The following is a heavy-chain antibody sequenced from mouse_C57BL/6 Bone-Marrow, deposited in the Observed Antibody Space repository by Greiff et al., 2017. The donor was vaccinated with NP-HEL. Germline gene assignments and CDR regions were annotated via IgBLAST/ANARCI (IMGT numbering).Heavy chain of an antibody. D-gene: IGHD2-4*01. Sequence: QVQLKQPGAELVKPGASVKLSCKASGYTFTSYWMHWVKQRPGRGLEWIGRIDPNSGGTKYNEKFKSKATLTVDKPSSTAYMQLSSLTSEDSAVYYCARTFYYDYDWFAYWGQGTLVTVSA. CDR3: ARTFYYDYDWFAY. CDR2: IDPNSGGT. V-gene: IGHV1-72*01. J-gene: IGHJ3*01. CDR1: GYTFTSYW.